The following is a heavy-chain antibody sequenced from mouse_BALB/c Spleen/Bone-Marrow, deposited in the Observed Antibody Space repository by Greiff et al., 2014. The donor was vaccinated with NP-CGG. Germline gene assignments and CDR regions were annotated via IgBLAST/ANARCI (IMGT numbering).Heavy chain of an antibody. CDR1: GFNIKDTF. J-gene: IGHJ4*01. CDR2: IDPANGIT. CDR3: ASSGDYEGGAMDY. Sequence: VQLQQSRAELVKPGASVKLSCTASGFNIKDTFMHWMKQRPEQGLEWNGRIDPANGITKYDPKFQGKATITTDTSSNTAYLQLSSLTSEDTAVYYCASSGDYEGGAMDYWGQGTSVTVSS. V-gene: IGHV14-3*02. D-gene: IGHD2-13*01.